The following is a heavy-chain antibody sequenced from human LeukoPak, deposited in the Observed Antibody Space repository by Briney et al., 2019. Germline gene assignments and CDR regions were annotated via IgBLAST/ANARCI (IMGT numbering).Heavy chain of an antibody. CDR1: GFSFSNYG. D-gene: IGHD5-24*01. Sequence: GGSLRLSCAASGFSFSNYGLSWVRQAPGKGLEWVSNISGSGGSTYYADSVKGRYTISRDNSKNTLYLQMNSLRPDHTSVYYCAKDSKRWQTYHYETARYYFDYWGQGTRVTVSS. V-gene: IGHV3-23*01. CDR2: ISGSGGST. CDR3: AKDSKRWQTYHYETARYYFDY. J-gene: IGHJ4*02.